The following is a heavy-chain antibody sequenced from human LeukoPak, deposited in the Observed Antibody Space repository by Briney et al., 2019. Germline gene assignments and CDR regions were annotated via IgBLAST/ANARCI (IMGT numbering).Heavy chain of an antibody. D-gene: IGHD3-22*01. V-gene: IGHV3-11*06. J-gene: IGHJ4*02. Sequence: GSLRLSCAASGFPFSDYYMSWIRQAPGKGLEWVSYISSSSDYTNYADSVKGRFTISRDNAQNSLYLQMNSLRAEDTAVYYCAGVRYYYDGSGYYYYWGQGTLVTVSS. CDR3: AGVRYYYDGSGYYYY. CDR1: GFPFSDYY. CDR2: ISSSSDYT.